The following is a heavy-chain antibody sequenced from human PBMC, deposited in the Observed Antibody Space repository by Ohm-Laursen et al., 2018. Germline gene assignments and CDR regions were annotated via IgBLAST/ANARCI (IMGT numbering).Heavy chain of an antibody. CDR2: IYYSGST. J-gene: IGHJ6*02. CDR1: GGSISSGGYY. D-gene: IGHD3-3*01. Sequence: TLSLTCPVSGGSISSGGYYWSWIRQHPGKGLEWIGYIYYSGSTYYNPSLKSRVTISVDTSKNQFSLKLSSVTAADTAVYYCARGGFWSGPTYYYYGMDVWGQGTTVTVSS. V-gene: IGHV4-31*03. CDR3: ARGGFWSGPTYYYYGMDV.